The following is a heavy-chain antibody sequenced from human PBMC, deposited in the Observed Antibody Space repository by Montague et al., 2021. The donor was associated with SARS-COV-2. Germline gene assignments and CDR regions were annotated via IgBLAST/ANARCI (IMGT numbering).Heavy chain of an antibody. D-gene: IGHD2-2*01. Sequence: SETLSLTCAVYGGSLSGYYWSWIRQPPGEGLEWIAEISHSGSTSYNPSLKSRVTISVDTSKNQFSLKLSSATAADTAVYYCARAPYPLPFVPRYYGMDVWGQGTTVTVSS. CDR2: ISHSGST. V-gene: IGHV4-34*01. J-gene: IGHJ6*02. CDR3: ARAPYPLPFVPRYYGMDV. CDR1: GGSLSGYY.